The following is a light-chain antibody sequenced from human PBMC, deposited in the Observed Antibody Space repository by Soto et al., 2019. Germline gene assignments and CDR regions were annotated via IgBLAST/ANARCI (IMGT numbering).Light chain of an antibody. V-gene: IGLV2-14*01. J-gene: IGLJ1*01. CDR1: SRDVGGYNY. Sequence: QSALTQPASVSGSPGQSITISCTGTSRDVGGYNYVSWYQQHPGEAPKLMIYDVSNQPSGVSNRFSGSKSGNTASLTISGLQAEDEADYYCSSYTSSSTRVFGTGTKVTVL. CDR3: SSYTSSSTRV. CDR2: DVS.